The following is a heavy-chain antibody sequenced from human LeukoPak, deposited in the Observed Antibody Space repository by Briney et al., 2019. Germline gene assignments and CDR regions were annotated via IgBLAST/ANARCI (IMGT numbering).Heavy chain of an antibody. V-gene: IGHV3-30*02. CDR2: IRYDGSNK. D-gene: IGHD6-13*01. Sequence: GGSLRLSCAASGLSFSSYGMHWVRQAPGKGLEWVAFIRYDGSNKYYADSVKGRFTISRDNSKNTLYLQMNSLRAEDTAVYYCAKDQGQQLATHYWGQGTLVTVSS. CDR1: GLSFSSYG. J-gene: IGHJ4*02. CDR3: AKDQGQQLATHY.